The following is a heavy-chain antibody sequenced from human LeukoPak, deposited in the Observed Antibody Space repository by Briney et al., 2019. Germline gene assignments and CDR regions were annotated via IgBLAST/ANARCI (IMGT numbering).Heavy chain of an antibody. Sequence: SETLSLTCAVYGGSLSGYYWSWIRQPPGKGLKWIGEINHSGSTNYNPSLKSRVTISVDTSKNQFSLKLSSVTAADTAVYYCARGGYYYDSSGYYLLDYWGQGTLVTVSS. CDR2: INHSGST. J-gene: IGHJ4*02. CDR1: GGSLSGYY. CDR3: ARGGYYYDSSGYYLLDY. D-gene: IGHD3-22*01. V-gene: IGHV4-34*01.